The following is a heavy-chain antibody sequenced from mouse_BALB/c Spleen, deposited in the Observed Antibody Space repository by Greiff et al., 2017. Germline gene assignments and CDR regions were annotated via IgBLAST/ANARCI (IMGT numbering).Heavy chain of an antibody. D-gene: IGHD2-2*01. Sequence: EVQLQESGPGLVKPSQSLSLTCTATGYSITSDYAWYWIRQLPGNKLAWMGYISYSGSTSYNPSLKSRISITRDTSKNQFFLQLNSVTTEDTATYYCASRGNDAWFAYWGQGTLVTVSA. J-gene: IGHJ3*01. V-gene: IGHV3-2*02. CDR3: ASRGNDAWFAY. CDR1: GYSITSDYA. CDR2: ISYSGST.